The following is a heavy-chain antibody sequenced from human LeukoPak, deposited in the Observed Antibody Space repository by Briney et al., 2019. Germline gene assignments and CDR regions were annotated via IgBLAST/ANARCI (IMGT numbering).Heavy chain of an antibody. J-gene: IGHJ4*02. D-gene: IGHD6-13*01. CDR1: GFTFSSYA. Sequence: GGSLRLSCAASGFTFSSYAMSWVRQAPGKGLEWVSAISGSGGSTYYADSVEGRFTISKDNSKNTLYLQMNSLRAEDTAVYYCARERMAAAGTVPVDYWGQGTLVTVSS. CDR2: ISGSGGST. V-gene: IGHV3-23*01. CDR3: ARERMAAAGTVPVDY.